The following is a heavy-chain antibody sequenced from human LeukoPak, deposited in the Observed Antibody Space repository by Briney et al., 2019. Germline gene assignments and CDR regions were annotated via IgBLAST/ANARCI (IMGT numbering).Heavy chain of an antibody. V-gene: IGHV1-18*01. D-gene: IGHD6-19*01. CDR1: GYTFTNYC. CDR2: ISVYNGNT. J-gene: IGHJ4*02. CDR3: KREVEQWLVRGGYY. Sequence: EASVKVSCEASGYTFTNYCISWVRHAPGQGLEWMGWISVYNGNTNYAQKFQGRVTMTTDTSMRTAYMELSSLRSDDTAVYCGKREVEQWLVRGGYYCGQRDPVTVSS.